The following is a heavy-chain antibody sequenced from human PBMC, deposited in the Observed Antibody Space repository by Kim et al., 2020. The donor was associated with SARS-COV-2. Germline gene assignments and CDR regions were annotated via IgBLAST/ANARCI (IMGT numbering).Heavy chain of an antibody. V-gene: IGHV3-9*01. CDR3: AKSEKGTYYYYGMDV. Sequence: GYADSVKGRFTISRDNAKNSLYLQMNSLRAEDTALYYCAKSEKGTYYYYGMDVWGQGTTVTVSS. J-gene: IGHJ6*02. D-gene: IGHD1-1*01.